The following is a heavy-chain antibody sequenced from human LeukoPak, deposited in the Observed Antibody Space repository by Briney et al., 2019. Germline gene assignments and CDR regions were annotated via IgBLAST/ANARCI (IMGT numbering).Heavy chain of an antibody. J-gene: IGHJ5*02. Sequence: RAGGSLRLSCAASGFTFSSYAMSWVRQAPGKGREWVSAISGSGGSTYYADSVKGRFTISRDNSKNTLYLQMNSLRAEDTAVYYCAKDAAVVVPAAEVGPATTWGQGTPVTVSS. CDR2: ISGSGGST. D-gene: IGHD2-2*01. CDR3: AKDAAVVVPAAEVGPATT. CDR1: GFTFSSYA. V-gene: IGHV3-23*01.